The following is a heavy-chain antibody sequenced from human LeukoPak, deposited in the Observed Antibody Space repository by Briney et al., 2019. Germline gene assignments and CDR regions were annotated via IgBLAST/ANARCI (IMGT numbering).Heavy chain of an antibody. CDR2: IYTSGST. D-gene: IGHD2-2*01. J-gene: IGHJ5*02. V-gene: IGHV4-61*02. CDR3: ARDRLAYDCFDP. CDR1: GGSISSGSYY. Sequence: SQTLSLTCTVSGGSISSGSYYWSWIRQPAGKGLEWIGRIYTSGSTNYNPSLKSRVTISVDTSKNQFSLKLSSVTAADTAVYYCARDRLAYDCFDPWGQETLVTFSS.